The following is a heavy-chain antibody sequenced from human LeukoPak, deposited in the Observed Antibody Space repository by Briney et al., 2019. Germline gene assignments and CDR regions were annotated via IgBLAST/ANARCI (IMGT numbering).Heavy chain of an antibody. CDR2: LSGSGGGT. D-gene: IGHD3-10*01. V-gene: IGHV3-23*01. CDR3: AKRGVVIRVFLVGFHKEAYYFDS. J-gene: IGHJ4*02. CDR1: GITLSNYG. Sequence: PGGSLRLSCAVSGITLSNYGMSWVRLAPGKGLEWVAGLSGSGGGTNYADSVQGRFTISRDNPKNTLYLQMNSLRAEDTAVYFCAKRGVVIRVFLVGFHKEAYYFDSWGQGALVTVSS.